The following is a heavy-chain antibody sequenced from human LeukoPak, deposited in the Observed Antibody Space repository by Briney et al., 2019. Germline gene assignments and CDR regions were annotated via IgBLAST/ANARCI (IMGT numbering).Heavy chain of an antibody. J-gene: IGHJ4*02. CDR1: GGSFSGFY. Sequence: SETLSLTCAVYGGSFSGFYWIWIRQTSGKGLEWIGEINHSGSTNYNPSLKSRVTISVDTSKNQLSLNLRSMTAADAGMYYCAREDIAGRVTTILPYWGQGTPVTVSS. CDR3: AREDIAGRVTTILPY. D-gene: IGHD5-12*01. V-gene: IGHV4-34*01. CDR2: INHSGST.